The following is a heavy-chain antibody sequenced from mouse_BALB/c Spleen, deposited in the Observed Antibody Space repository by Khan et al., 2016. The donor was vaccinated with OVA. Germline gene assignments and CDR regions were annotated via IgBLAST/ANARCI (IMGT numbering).Heavy chain of an antibody. CDR3: VRDGAYHRNDGWFAY. CDR2: INPSNDYT. D-gene: IGHD2-14*01. J-gene: IGHJ3*01. Sequence: VQLQESGAELARPGASVKMSCKASGYTFTSYTIHWIKKRPGQGLEWIGYINPSNDYTNYNQKFKDKATLTTDKSSTTAYLRLISLTSDDSAVYNCVRDGAYHRNDGWFAYWGQGTLVTVSA. V-gene: IGHV1-4*01. CDR1: GYTFTSYT.